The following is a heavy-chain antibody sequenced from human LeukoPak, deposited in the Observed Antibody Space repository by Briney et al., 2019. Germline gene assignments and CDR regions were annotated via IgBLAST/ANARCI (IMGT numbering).Heavy chain of an antibody. J-gene: IGHJ5*02. CDR3: ANYGSGSYRFDP. CDR1: GGSISSGGYY. V-gene: IGHV4-31*03. D-gene: IGHD3-10*01. CDR2: IYYSGST. Sequence: SETLSLTCTVSGGSISSGGYYWSWIRQHPGKGLEWIGYIYYSGSTYYNPSLKSRVTISVDTSKNQFSLKLSSVAAADTAVYYCANYGSGSYRFDPWGQGTLVTVSS.